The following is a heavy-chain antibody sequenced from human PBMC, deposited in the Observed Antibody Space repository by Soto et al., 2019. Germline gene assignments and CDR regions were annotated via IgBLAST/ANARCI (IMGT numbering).Heavy chain of an antibody. CDR1: GASISGFY. V-gene: IGHV4-4*07. CDR3: VRDGTKTLRDWFDP. Sequence: SETLSLTCTVSGASISGFYWSWIRKSAGKGLEWIGRIYATGTTDYNPSLKSRVMMTVDTSKKQFSLKLRSVTAADTAVYYCVRDGTKTLRDWFDPWGQGISVTVSS. CDR2: IYATGTT. D-gene: IGHD1-1*01. J-gene: IGHJ5*02.